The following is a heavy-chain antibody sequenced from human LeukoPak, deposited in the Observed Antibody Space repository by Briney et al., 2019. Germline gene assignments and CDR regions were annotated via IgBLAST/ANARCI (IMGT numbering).Heavy chain of an antibody. CDR3: ARVRRSIAAAGHWFDP. CDR1: GGSVSSGSYY. D-gene: IGHD6-13*01. V-gene: IGHV4-61*01. J-gene: IGHJ5*02. CDR2: IYYSGST. Sequence: SETLSLTCTVSGGSVSSGSYYWSWIRQPPGKGLEWIGYIYYSGSTYYNPSLKSRVTISVDTSKNQFSLKLSSVTAADTAVYYCARVRRSIAAAGHWFDPWGQGTLVTVSS.